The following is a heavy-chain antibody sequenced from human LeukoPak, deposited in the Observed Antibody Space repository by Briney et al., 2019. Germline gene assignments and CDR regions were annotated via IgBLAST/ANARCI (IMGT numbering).Heavy chain of an antibody. CDR1: GFTFSSYW. CDR2: IKEEGSEK. D-gene: IGHD2-2*01. V-gene: IGHV3-7*01. J-gene: IGHJ5*02. CDR3: ARGHYQLS. Sequence: GGSLRLSCAASGFTFSSYWMSWVRQAPGKGLEWVASIKEEGSEKHYVDSVKGRFTISRDNAKNSLYLQMNSLRAEDTAVYYCARGHYQLSWGQGILVTVSS.